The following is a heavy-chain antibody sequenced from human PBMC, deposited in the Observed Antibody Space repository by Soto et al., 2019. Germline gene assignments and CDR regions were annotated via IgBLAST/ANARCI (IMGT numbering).Heavy chain of an antibody. CDR1: GYTFTTYD. CDR2: MNPKSGYT. J-gene: IGHJ4*02. CDR3: VRVFGSIDY. D-gene: IGHD3-10*02. Sequence: QVQLVQSGDEVKKPGASVKVSCKASGYTFTTYDINWVRQATGQRLEWVGWMNPKSGYTGFAQKFQGRVSMTRDTSINTADMELSSLRSEDTAVYYCVRVFGSIDYWGQGTLVTVSS. V-gene: IGHV1-8*01.